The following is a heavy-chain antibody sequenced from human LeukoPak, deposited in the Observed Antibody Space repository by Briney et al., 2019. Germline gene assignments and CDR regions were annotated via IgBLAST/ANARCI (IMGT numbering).Heavy chain of an antibody. V-gene: IGHV1-69*04. D-gene: IGHD5-18*01. CDR3: ARGARYSYGFPFDY. CDR2: IIPILGIA. Sequence: ASVKVSCKASGGTFSSYAISWVRQAPGQGLEWMGRIIPILGIANYAQKFQGRVTITADKSTSTAYMELSSLRSEDTAVYYCARGARYSYGFPFDYWGQGTLVTVSS. CDR1: GGTFSSYA. J-gene: IGHJ4*02.